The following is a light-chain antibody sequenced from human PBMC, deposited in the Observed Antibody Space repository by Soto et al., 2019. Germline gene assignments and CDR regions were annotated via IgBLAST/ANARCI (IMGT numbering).Light chain of an antibody. CDR1: QSISSG. V-gene: IGKV1-5*03. Sequence: DIQMTQSPSTLSASVGDRVTITCRASQSISSGLAWYQQKPGKAPKLLIFKPSSLESGVPSRFSGSGSGTEYTLTISSLQPDDFATYNCQQYNSYSWTFGQGTKVEIK. CDR2: KPS. J-gene: IGKJ1*01. CDR3: QQYNSYSWT.